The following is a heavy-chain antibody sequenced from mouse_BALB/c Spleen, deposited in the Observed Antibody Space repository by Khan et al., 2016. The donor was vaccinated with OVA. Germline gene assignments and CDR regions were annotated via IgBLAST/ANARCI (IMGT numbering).Heavy chain of an antibody. J-gene: IGHJ4*01. D-gene: IGHD2-10*01. Sequence: QVQLQQSGPGLVAPSQSLSITCTVSGFSLTGYGVNWVRQPPGKGLEWLGMIWGDGSTDYNSALKSRLNLPKDNSKSQVFLKMNSLQTDDTARYYGARAYYGNYREAMDYWGQGTSVTVSS. CDR3: ARAYYGNYREAMDY. V-gene: IGHV2-6-7*01. CDR2: IWGDGST. CDR1: GFSLTGYG.